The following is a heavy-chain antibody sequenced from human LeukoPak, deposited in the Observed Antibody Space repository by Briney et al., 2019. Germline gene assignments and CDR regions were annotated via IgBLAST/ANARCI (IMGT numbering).Heavy chain of an antibody. V-gene: IGHV4-39*01. J-gene: IGHJ4*02. D-gene: IGHD3-10*01. CDR3: ARLPAGSGSLSYFDY. CDR2: IYYSGNT. CDR1: GGSISSSSYY. Sequence: SETLSLTCTVSGGSISSSSYYWGWIRQPPGKGLEWIGSIYYSGNTYFNPSLKSRVTISVDTSKNQFSLKLSSVTAADTAVYYCARLPAGSGSLSYFDYWGQGTLATVSS.